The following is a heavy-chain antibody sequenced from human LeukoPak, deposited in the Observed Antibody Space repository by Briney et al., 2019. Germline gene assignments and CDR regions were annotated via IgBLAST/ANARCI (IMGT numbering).Heavy chain of an antibody. J-gene: IGHJ4*02. CDR3: AKDQYDYDFWSGYPDY. CDR2: IRYDGSNK. Sequence: GGSLRLSCAASGFTFSSYAMSWVRQAPGKGLEWVAFIRYDGSNKYYADSVKGRFTISRDNSKNTLYLQMNSLRAEDTAVYYCAKDQYDYDFWSGYPDYWGQGTLVTVSS. V-gene: IGHV3-30*02. CDR1: GFTFSSYA. D-gene: IGHD3-3*01.